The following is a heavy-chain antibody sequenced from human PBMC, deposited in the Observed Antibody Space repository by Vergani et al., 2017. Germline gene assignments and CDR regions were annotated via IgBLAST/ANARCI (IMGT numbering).Heavy chain of an antibody. CDR2: IWYDGSNK. CDR3: AKERIAVADLDY. CDR1: GFTFSSYG. Sequence: QVQLVESGGGVVQPGRSLRLSCAASGFTFSSYGMHWVRQAPGKGLEWVAVIWYDGSNKYYADSVKGRFTISRDNSKNTLYLQMNSLRAEDTAVYYCAKERIAVADLDYWGQGTLVNVAS. J-gene: IGHJ4*02. V-gene: IGHV3-33*06. D-gene: IGHD6-19*01.